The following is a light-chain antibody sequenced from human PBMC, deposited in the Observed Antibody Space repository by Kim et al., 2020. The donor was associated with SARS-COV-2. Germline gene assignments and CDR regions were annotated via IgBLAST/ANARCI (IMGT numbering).Light chain of an antibody. CDR1: SSNIGAGYD. J-gene: IGLJ3*02. Sequence: QSVLTQPPSVSGAPGQRVTISCTGSSSNIGAGYDVHWYQHLPGTAPKLLIYRNTNRPSGVPDRFSGSKSGTSASLAITGLQAEDEADYYCQSYDSSLSDWVFGGGTQLTVL. CDR2: RNT. CDR3: QSYDSSLSDWV. V-gene: IGLV1-40*01.